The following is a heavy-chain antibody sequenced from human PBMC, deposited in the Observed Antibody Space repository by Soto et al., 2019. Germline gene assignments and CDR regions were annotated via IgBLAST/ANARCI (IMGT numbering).Heavy chain of an antibody. CDR2: LYYSGST. CDR3: ARTGNSYYYCMDV. J-gene: IGHJ6*02. Sequence: SETLSLTCTVSGGSISSYYWSWIRQPPGKGLEWIGYLYYSGSTNYNPSLKSRVTISVDTSKNQFSLKLSSVTAADTAVYYCARTGNSYYYCMDVWGQGTTVTVSS. CDR1: GGSISSYY. V-gene: IGHV4-59*01.